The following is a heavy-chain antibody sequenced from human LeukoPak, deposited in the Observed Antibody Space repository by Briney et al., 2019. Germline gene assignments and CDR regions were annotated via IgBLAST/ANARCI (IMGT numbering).Heavy chain of an antibody. CDR2: ISYDGSNK. V-gene: IGHV3-30-3*01. Sequence: GRSRRLSCAASGFTFSSYAMHWVRQAPGKGLEQVAVISYDGSNKYYADSVKGRFTISRDNSKNTLYLQMNSLRAEDTAVYYCARDRDYGGNHPGFDPWGQGTLVTVSS. CDR3: ARDRDYGGNHPGFDP. CDR1: GFTFSSYA. D-gene: IGHD4-23*01. J-gene: IGHJ5*02.